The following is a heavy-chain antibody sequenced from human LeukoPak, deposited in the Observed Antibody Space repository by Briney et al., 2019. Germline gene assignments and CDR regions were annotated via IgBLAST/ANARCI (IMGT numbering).Heavy chain of an antibody. Sequence: GGSRRLSWVASGVTLVNHAMSWARQAPGKGLEWVSGIISSGSGGNTYYADSVKGRFTISRDSSRNTLFLHMNTLRAEDTAIYYCAKDRTVGASYWYFDLWGRGTLVTVSS. CDR3: AKDRTVGASYWYFDL. CDR1: GVTLVNHA. D-gene: IGHD1-26*01. V-gene: IGHV3-23*01. CDR2: IISSGSGGNT. J-gene: IGHJ2*01.